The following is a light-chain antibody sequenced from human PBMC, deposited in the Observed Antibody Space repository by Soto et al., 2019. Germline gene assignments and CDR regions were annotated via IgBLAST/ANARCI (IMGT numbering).Light chain of an antibody. Sequence: EIVLTQSPGTLSLSPGERATLSCRASQSVTSSYLAWYQQKPGQAPKLLMYGASTGATGIPPRFRGSGSGTEFTLTVDTLQSEDIAIYYCQQYYHWPVTFGGGTKVDIK. CDR1: QSVTSSY. J-gene: IGKJ4*01. CDR2: GAS. CDR3: QQYYHWPVT. V-gene: IGKV3-15*01.